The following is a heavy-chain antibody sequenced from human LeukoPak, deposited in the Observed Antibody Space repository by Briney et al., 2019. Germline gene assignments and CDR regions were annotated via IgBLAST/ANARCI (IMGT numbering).Heavy chain of an antibody. D-gene: IGHD3-3*01. J-gene: IGHJ4*02. V-gene: IGHV3-48*02. CDR1: GFTFSSYS. CDR2: IGSSSSSI. CDR3: ARALGLEIDY. Sequence: PGGSLRLSCAASGFTFSSYSMNWVRQPPGKGLEWVSYIGSSSSSIYCADSVKGRFTISRDNAKNSLYLQMNSLRDEDTAVYYCARALGLEIDYWGQGTLVTVSS.